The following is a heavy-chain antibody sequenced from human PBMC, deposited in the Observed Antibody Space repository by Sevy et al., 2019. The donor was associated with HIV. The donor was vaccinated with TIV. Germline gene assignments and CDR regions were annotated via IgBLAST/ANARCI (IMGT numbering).Heavy chain of an antibody. V-gene: IGHV3-21*01. Sequence: GGSLRRSCVASGFSFSSYSMNWIRQAPGKGLEWVSSISSSSNYIYYADLVKGRFTISRDDAKNSLFLQMSSLRAEDTAVYYCANILIDYWGQGTVVTVSS. CDR1: GFSFSSYS. J-gene: IGHJ4*02. CDR2: ISSSSNYI. CDR3: ANILIDY. D-gene: IGHD2-2*02.